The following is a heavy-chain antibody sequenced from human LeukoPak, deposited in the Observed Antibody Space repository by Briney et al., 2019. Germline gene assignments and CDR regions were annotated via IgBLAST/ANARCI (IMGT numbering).Heavy chain of an antibody. V-gene: IGHV3-30-3*01. J-gene: IGHJ3*02. CDR1: GFSFSYYV. Sequence: GGSLRLSCTASGFSFSYYVLNWVRQAPGKGLEWVAVISSDLNNKYYADSVKGRFTISRDNSKSTLYLQMDSLRPEDTALYYCAGEHDAFDIWGQGTMVTVSS. CDR2: ISSDLNNK. CDR3: AGEHDAFDI.